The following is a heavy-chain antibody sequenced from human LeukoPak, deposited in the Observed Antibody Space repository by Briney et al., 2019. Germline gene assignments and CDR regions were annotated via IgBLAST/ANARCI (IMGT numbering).Heavy chain of an antibody. V-gene: IGHV4-38-2*02. D-gene: IGHD4-17*01. CDR1: GYSISSGYY. CDR2: IYHSGST. Sequence: SETLSLTCSVSGYSISSGYYWGWIRQPPGEGLEWIGSIYHSGSTYYNPSLKSRVTMSVDTSKNQFSLKLRSVTAADTAVYYCASSITVTTDYWGQGILVTVSS. CDR3: ASSITVTTDY. J-gene: IGHJ4*02.